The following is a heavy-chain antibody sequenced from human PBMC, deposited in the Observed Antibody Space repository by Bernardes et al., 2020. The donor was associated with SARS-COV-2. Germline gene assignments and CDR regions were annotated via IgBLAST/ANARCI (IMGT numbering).Heavy chain of an antibody. V-gene: IGHV3-21*01. CDR2: ISPSSSYI. J-gene: IGHJ4*02. D-gene: IGHD1-26*01. Sequence: GSLRLSCAASGFTFNTYNMNWVRQAPGKGLDWVASISPSSSYIYYAESVKGRFTIVRDNARNSLYLQMNSLRAEDTAVYYCTRDFRWELQASDFWGQGTLVTVSS. CDR3: TRDFRWELQASDF. CDR1: GFTFNTYN.